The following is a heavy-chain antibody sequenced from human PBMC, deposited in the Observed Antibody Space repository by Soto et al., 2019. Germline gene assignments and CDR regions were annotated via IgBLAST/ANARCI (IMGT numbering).Heavy chain of an antibody. CDR1: GGTFSSYT. J-gene: IGHJ5*02. CDR3: ARGPKDTYYYGSGRFDP. Sequence: SVKVSCKASGGTFSSYTISWVRQAPGQGLEWMGRIIPILGIANYAQKFQGRVTITADKSTSTAYMELSSLRSEDTAVYYCARGPKDTYYYGSGRFDPWGQGTLVTVSS. D-gene: IGHD3-10*01. V-gene: IGHV1-69*02. CDR2: IIPILGIA.